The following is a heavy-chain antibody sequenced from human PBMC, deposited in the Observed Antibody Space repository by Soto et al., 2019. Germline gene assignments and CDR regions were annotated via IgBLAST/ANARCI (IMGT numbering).Heavy chain of an antibody. CDR2: IYHSGST. CDR3: ARVPIYYYDSSARPSGELVDPAFDI. J-gene: IGHJ3*02. D-gene: IGHD3-22*01. Sequence: PSETLSLTCAVSGGSISSSNWWSWVRQPPGKGLEWIGEIYHSGSTNYNPSLKSRVTISVDKSKNQFSLKLSSVTAADTAVYYCARVPIYYYDSSARPSGELVDPAFDIWGQGTMVTVSS. V-gene: IGHV4-4*02. CDR1: GGSISSSNW.